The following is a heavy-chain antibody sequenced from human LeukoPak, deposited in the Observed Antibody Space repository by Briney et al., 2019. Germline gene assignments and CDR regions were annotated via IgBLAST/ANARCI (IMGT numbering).Heavy chain of an antibody. J-gene: IGHJ4*02. CDR3: ARDRAKRLTIFGVAPQLNYLDY. D-gene: IGHD3-3*01. CDR1: GYTFTSYY. V-gene: IGHV1-46*01. Sequence: GASVKVSCKASGYTFTSYYMHWVRQAPGQGLEWMGIINPSVGSTSYAQKFQGRVTMTRDTSTSTVYMELSSLRSEDTAVYYCARDRAKRLTIFGVAPQLNYLDYWGQGTLVTVSS. CDR2: INPSVGST.